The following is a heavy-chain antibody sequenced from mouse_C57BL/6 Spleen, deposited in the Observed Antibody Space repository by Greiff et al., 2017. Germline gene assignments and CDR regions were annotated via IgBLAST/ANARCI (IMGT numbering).Heavy chain of an antibody. CDR2: INPNNGGT. D-gene: IGHD2-4*01. CDR3: ARKDYEYDVFGY. J-gene: IGHJ2*01. V-gene: IGHV1-26*01. CDR1: GYTFTDYY. Sequence: VQLQQSGPELVKPGASVKISCKASGYTFTDYYMNWVKQSHGKSLEWIGDINPNNGGTSYNQTFKGKATLTVDKSSSTAYMELRSLTSEDSAVYYCARKDYEYDVFGYWGQGTTLTVSS.